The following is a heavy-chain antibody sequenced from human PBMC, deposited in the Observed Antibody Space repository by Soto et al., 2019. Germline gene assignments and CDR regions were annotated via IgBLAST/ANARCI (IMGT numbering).Heavy chain of an antibody. CDR1: GYTFTSYG. Sequence: ASVKVSCKASGYTFTSYGISWVRQAPGQGLEWMGWISAYNGNTNYAQKLQGRVTMTTETSTSTAYMELRSLRSDDTAVYYCGCGYYDSSGFYWRYFDFWGQRTLVTVSS. D-gene: IGHD3-22*01. V-gene: IGHV1-18*04. CDR2: ISAYNGNT. CDR3: GCGYYDSSGFYWRYFDF. J-gene: IGHJ4*02.